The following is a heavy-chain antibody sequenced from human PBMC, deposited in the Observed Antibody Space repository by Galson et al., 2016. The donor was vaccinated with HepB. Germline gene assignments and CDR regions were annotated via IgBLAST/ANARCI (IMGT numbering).Heavy chain of an antibody. CDR2: ITWDGDNT. D-gene: IGHD3-10*01. J-gene: IGHJ6*04. CDR1: GPNFDDYG. CDR3: ARDRGMYYYFGMAV. Sequence: SLRLSCAASGPNFDDYGMTWVRQGPGKGLEWVAGITWDGDNTAYADSVKGRFTLSRDNAKNSLHLQTNSLRPEDTALYYCARDRGMYYYFGMAVWGKGTTVTVSS. V-gene: IGHV3-20*04.